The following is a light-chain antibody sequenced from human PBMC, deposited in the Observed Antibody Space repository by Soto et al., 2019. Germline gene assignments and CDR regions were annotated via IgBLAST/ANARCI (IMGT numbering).Light chain of an antibody. CDR2: DAS. CDR1: QSVNSS. J-gene: IGKJ1*01. V-gene: IGKV3D-15*01. CDR3: QKYNNWPKWT. Sequence: EIVLTRCPATLSVSPGERVTLSFMASQSVNSSLAWYQQKPGQAPRLLIYDASYRATGIPDRFSGSGSGTDFILTIRRLEPEDFAVSYCQKYNNWPKWTFGKGNKVDIK.